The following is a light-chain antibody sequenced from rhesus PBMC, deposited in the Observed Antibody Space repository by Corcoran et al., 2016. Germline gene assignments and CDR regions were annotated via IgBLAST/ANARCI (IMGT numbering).Light chain of an antibody. J-gene: IGLJ1*01. V-gene: IGLV2-32*01. CDR3: CSYSGTDIFYV. CDR1: SSDIGNYNF. CDR2: DVT. Sequence: QAALTQPRSVSGSPGQSVTISSAGTSSDIGNYNFVSWYQHHPGTAPRLIIYDVTYRASGVSNRFSGSKSGNTASLTISRLQAEDEADYFCCSYSGTDIFYVFGGGTRLIVL.